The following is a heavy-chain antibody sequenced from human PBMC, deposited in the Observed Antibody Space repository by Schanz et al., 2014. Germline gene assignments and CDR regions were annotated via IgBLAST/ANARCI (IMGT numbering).Heavy chain of an antibody. CDR2: INPNTGGT. V-gene: IGHV1-2*06. J-gene: IGHJ6*02. CDR1: GGTFSSYT. CDR3: ARVRSEDYGGMDV. Sequence: QVQLVQSGAEVKKPGSSVKVSCKASGGTFSSYTINWVRQAPGQGLEWMGRINPNTGGTQYAQKFQGRVTMTTAKSISTVYMELSRLRSDDTAVYYCARVRSEDYGGMDVWGQGTTVTVSS.